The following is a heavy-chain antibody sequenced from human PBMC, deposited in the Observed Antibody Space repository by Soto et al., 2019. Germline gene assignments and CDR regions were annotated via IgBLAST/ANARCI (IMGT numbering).Heavy chain of an antibody. J-gene: IGHJ3*01. Sequence: EVLLVESGGGLVQPGGSLRLSCTTSGFTFSTYDMHWVRQVTGKGLEWVSGIVVAGATYFPDSVKGRFTISRENAKNSLYLQMDSLRVEDTAVYYCARRGIDTMSGFDALDVWGLGTKVTVSS. CDR3: ARRGIDTMSGFDALDV. CDR2: IVVAGAT. D-gene: IGHD6-25*01. V-gene: IGHV3-13*01. CDR1: GFTFSTYD.